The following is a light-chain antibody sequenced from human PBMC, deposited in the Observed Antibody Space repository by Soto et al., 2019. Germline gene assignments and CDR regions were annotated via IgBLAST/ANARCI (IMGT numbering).Light chain of an antibody. J-gene: IGLJ3*02. CDR1: STDVGRYNF. CDR3: MSYTTSSTWV. CDR2: EVS. Sequence: QSALTQPASVSGSPGQSITISCTGSSTDVGRYNFVSWYQQHPGKAPKLMIYEVSNRPSGDSNRFSGSKSGNTASLTISGLQVEDEADYYCMSYTTSSTWVFGGGTKVTVL. V-gene: IGLV2-14*02.